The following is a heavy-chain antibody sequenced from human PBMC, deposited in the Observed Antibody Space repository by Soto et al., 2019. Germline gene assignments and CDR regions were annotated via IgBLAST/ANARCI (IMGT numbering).Heavy chain of an antibody. CDR1: GFTFSSYS. D-gene: IGHD2-2*01. Sequence: GGSLRLSCAASGFTFSSYSMNWVRQAPGKGLEWVSSISSSSSYIYYADSVKGRFTISRDNAKNSLYLQMNSLRAEDTAVYYCARDSVVPAAMGYSGMDVWGQGTTVTVSS. CDR3: ARDSVVPAAMGYSGMDV. CDR2: ISSSSSYI. J-gene: IGHJ6*02. V-gene: IGHV3-21*01.